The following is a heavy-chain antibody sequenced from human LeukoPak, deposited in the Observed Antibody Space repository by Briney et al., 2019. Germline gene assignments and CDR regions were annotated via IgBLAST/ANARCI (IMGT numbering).Heavy chain of an antibody. Sequence: GGSLRLSCAASGFTFSSYGMNWVRQAPGKGLEWVSGISGSGGNTYYADSVKARFTISRDNSKNTLYLQMNSLRAEDTAVYYCAKGSYFDSSGYYRDDAFDVWGHGTMVTVSS. V-gene: IGHV3-23*01. J-gene: IGHJ3*01. CDR1: GFTFSSYG. CDR3: AKGSYFDSSGYYRDDAFDV. D-gene: IGHD3-22*01. CDR2: ISGSGGNT.